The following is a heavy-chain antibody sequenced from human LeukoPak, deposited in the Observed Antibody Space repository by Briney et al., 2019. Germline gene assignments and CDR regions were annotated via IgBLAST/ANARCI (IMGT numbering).Heavy chain of an antibody. D-gene: IGHD2-2*02. CDR1: GFTFSNYA. CDR2: IGGSGGTT. V-gene: IGHV3-23*01. Sequence: GGSLRLSCAASGFTFSNYAMTWVRQAPGKGLEWVSAIGGSGGTTYYADSVKGRFTISRDNSKNTLYLQMNSLRAEDTAVYYCASFSRLPAAILNYYYYYYMDVWGKGTTVTVS. J-gene: IGHJ6*03. CDR3: ASFSRLPAAILNYYYYYYMDV.